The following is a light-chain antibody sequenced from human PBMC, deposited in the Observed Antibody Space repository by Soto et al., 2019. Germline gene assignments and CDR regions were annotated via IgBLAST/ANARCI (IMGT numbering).Light chain of an antibody. CDR2: DAS. CDR3: QHYNNWPPGT. J-gene: IGKJ1*01. CDR1: QSVSSSY. Sequence: EIVLTQSPGTLSLSPGERATLSCRASQSVSSSYLAWYQQKPGQAPRLLIYDASNRATGIPDRFSGSGSGTEFTLNISSLQSEDFAVYYCQHYNNWPPGTFGQGTKVDI. V-gene: IGKV3-20*01.